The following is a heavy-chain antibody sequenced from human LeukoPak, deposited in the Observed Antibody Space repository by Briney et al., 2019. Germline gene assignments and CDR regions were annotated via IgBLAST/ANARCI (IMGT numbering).Heavy chain of an antibody. CDR2: IRYDGSNK. J-gene: IGHJ4*02. CDR1: GFTFSSYG. D-gene: IGHD1-26*01. Sequence: GGSLRLSCAASGFTFSSYGMHWVRQAPGKGLEWVAFIRYDGSNKYYADSVKGRFTISRDNSKNSLYLQMNSLRAEDTAVYYCATESGTYSGTCFDYWGQGTLVTVSS. CDR3: ATESGTYSGTCFDY. V-gene: IGHV3-30*02.